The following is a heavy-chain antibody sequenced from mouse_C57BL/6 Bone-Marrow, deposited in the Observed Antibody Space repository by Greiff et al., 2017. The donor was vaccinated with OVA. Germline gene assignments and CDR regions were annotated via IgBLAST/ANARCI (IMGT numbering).Heavy chain of an antibody. CDR3: ARGVLRYCYAMDY. V-gene: IGHV3-8*01. CDR2: ISYSGST. J-gene: IGHJ4*01. CDR1: GYSITSDY. D-gene: IGHD1-1*01. Sequence: EVKLEESGPGLAKPSQTLSLTCSVTGYSITSDYWNWIRKFPGNKLEYMGYISYSGSTYYNPSLKSRISITRDTSKNQYYLQLNSVTTEDTATYYGARGVLRYCYAMDYWGQGTSVTVSS.